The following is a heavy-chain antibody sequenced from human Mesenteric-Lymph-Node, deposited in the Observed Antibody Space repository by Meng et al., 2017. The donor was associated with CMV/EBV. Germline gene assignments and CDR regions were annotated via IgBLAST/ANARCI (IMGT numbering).Heavy chain of an antibody. CDR3: ARGGVPAAMDYFDY. J-gene: IGHJ4*02. Sequence: SGYTLTELSMHWVRQAPGKGLEWMGGFDPEVDGTIYAQKFRGRVTMTVDTPTDTGYMELSSLRSEDTAVYYCARGGVPAAMDYFDYWGQGTLVTVSS. CDR2: FDPEVDGT. D-gene: IGHD2-2*01. CDR1: GYTLTELS. V-gene: IGHV1-24*01.